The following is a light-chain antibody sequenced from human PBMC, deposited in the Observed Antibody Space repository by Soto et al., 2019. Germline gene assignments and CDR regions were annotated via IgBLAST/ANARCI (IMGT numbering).Light chain of an antibody. CDR1: QGISSY. CDR3: QQLNSYPRT. V-gene: IGKV1-9*01. Sequence: IQLTQSPSSLSASVGDRVTITCRASQGISSYLAWYQQQPGKAPRLLIYAASTLQSGVPSRFSGSGSGTDFTLTISSLQPEDFATYYCQQLNSYPRTFGQGTRLEIK. J-gene: IGKJ5*01. CDR2: AAS.